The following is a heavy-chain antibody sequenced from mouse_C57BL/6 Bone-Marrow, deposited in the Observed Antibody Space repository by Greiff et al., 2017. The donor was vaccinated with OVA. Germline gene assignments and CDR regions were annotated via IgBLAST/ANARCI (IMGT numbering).Heavy chain of an antibody. CDR2: ISYDGSN. Sequence: DVKLVESGPGLVKPSQSLSLTCSVTGYSITSGYYWNWIRQFPGNKLEWMGCISYDGSNNYNPSLKNRISITRDTSKNQFFLKLNSVTTEDTATYYCARALANWDSYWGQGTTLTVSS. D-gene: IGHD4-1*01. CDR3: ARALANWDSY. V-gene: IGHV3-6*01. CDR1: GYSITSGYY. J-gene: IGHJ2*01.